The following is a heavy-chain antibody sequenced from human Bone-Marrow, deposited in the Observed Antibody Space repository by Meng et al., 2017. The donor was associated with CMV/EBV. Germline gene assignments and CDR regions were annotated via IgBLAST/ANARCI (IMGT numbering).Heavy chain of an antibody. Sequence: GESLKISCTASGFTFGDYAMSWVRQAPGKGLEWVGFIRSKAYGGTTEYAASVKGRFTIPRDDSKSIAYLQMNSLKTEDTAVYYCTRGGRVTRAFDIWGQGTMVTVSS. CDR2: IRSKAYGGTT. CDR1: GFTFGDYA. J-gene: IGHJ3*02. D-gene: IGHD2-21*02. CDR3: TRGGRVTRAFDI. V-gene: IGHV3-49*04.